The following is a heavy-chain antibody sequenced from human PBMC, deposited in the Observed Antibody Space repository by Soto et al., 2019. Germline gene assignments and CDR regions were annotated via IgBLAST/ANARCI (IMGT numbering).Heavy chain of an antibody. D-gene: IGHD1-1*01. CDR1: GFSFSDSY. CDR3: ARDTTRLEH. Sequence: GGSLRLSCVVSGFSFSDSYMTWVRQIPGKGLEWIASISGGAFTISYAAAVKGRFTISRDDGHNSLFLQMDSLRAEDTALYYCARDTTRLEHWGQGTLVTVSS. CDR2: ISGGAFTI. V-gene: IGHV3-11*01. J-gene: IGHJ4*02.